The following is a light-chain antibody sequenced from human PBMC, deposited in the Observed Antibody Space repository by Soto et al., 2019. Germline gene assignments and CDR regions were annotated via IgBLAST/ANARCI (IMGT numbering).Light chain of an antibody. Sequence: EVVLTQSPGTLSLSPGERVTLSCRASQTVSSSYIAWYQQKPGQAPRLLIYAASSRATGIPDRFSGSGSGTDFSLTISRLEPEDFVVYYCQQYGSSLLIFGGGTKVEIK. CDR3: QQYGSSLLI. J-gene: IGKJ4*01. CDR2: AAS. V-gene: IGKV3-20*01. CDR1: QTVSSSY.